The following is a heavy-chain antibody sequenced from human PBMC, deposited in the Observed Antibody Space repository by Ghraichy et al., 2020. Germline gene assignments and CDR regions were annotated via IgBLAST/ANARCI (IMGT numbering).Heavy chain of an antibody. Sequence: GGSLRLSCAASGFTVSSNYMSWVRQAPGKGLEWVSVIYSGGSTYYADSVKGRFTISRDNSKNTLYLQMNSLRAKDTAVYYCARAGYYDFWSGYYFVISTPYWYFDLWGRGTLVTVSS. CDR1: GFTVSSNY. D-gene: IGHD3-3*01. CDR2: IYSGGST. J-gene: IGHJ2*01. V-gene: IGHV3-53*01. CDR3: ARAGYYDFWSGYYFVISTPYWYFDL.